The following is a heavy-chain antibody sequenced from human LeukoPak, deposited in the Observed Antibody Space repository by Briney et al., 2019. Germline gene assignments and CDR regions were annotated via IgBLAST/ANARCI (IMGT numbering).Heavy chain of an antibody. Sequence: AGGSLRLSCAASGFTFISYAMSWVRQAPGKGLEWVSGISNTGGSTYYADSVKGRFTISRDNSKNTLYLQMNSLRVEDTAVYFCARVTEYSSFQNWFDPWGQGTLVTVSS. J-gene: IGHJ5*02. CDR2: ISNTGGST. CDR3: ARVTEYSSFQNWFDP. CDR1: GFTFISYA. D-gene: IGHD6-6*01. V-gene: IGHV3-23*01.